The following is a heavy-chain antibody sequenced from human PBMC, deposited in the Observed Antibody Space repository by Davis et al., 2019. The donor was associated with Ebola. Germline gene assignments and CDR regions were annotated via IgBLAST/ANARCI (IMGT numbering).Heavy chain of an antibody. CDR3: ARMIAPVNYYDSSGYYLRHEKFDY. D-gene: IGHD3-22*01. V-gene: IGHV1-2*02. Sequence: ASVKVSCKASGYTFTGYYMHWVRQAPGQGLEWMGWINPNSGGTNYAQKFQGRVTMTRDMSISTAYMELSRLRSDDTAVYYCARMIAPVNYYDSSGYYLRHEKFDYWGQGTLVTVSS. CDR1: GYTFTGYY. J-gene: IGHJ4*02. CDR2: INPNSGGT.